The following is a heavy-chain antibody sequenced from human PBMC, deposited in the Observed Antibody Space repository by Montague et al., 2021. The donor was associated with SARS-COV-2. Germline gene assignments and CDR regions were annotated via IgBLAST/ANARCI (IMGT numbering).Heavy chain of an antibody. V-gene: IGHV6-1*01. CDR3: ARVNSSSWYFDY. D-gene: IGHD6-13*01. CDR1: GDSVSSNSAA. Sequence: CAISGDSVSSNSAAWNWIRQSPSRVLEWLGRTYYRSKWYNDYAISVKSRITINPDTSKNQFSLQLNSVTPEDTAVYYCARVNSSSWYFDYWGQGILVTVSS. CDR2: TYYRSKWYN. J-gene: IGHJ4*02.